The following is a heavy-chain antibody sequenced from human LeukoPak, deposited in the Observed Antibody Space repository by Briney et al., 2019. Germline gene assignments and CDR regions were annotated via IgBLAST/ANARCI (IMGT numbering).Heavy chain of an antibody. CDR3: ARDVSPYSGSYFDY. CDR1: AYTFTINY. J-gene: IGHJ4*02. CDR2: FSPSGGST. D-gene: IGHD1-26*01. Sequence: ASVNLCCNAAAYTFTINYNPWKRHRPGQGLGLMGIFSPSGGSTSYAQKFQGRVTMTRDTSTSTVYMELSSLRSEDTAVYYCARDVSPYSGSYFDYWGQGTLVTVSS. V-gene: IGHV1-46*01.